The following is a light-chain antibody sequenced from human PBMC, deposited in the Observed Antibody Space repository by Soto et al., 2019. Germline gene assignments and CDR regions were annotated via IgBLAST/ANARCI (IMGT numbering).Light chain of an antibody. CDR3: QQYDSSPRT. V-gene: IGKV3-20*01. CDR2: GAS. Sequence: EIVLTQSPGTLSLSPGERATLSCRASQSISSSYLAWYQQKPGQAPRLLIYGASSRATGIPDRFSGSGSGTDFTLTINRLEPEDFEVYYCQQYDSSPRTLGQGTKVDIK. CDR1: QSISSSY. J-gene: IGKJ1*01.